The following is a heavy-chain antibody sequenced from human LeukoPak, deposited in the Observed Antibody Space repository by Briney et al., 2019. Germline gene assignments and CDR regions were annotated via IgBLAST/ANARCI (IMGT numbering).Heavy chain of an antibody. CDR2: ISSSSSYI. V-gene: IGHV3-21*01. D-gene: IGHD2-2*01. CDR3: ARDASSTNFDY. J-gene: IGHJ4*02. Sequence: GGSLRLSCAASGFTFSSYSMNWVRQAPGKGLEWASSISSSSSYIYYADSVKGRFTISRDNAKNSLYLQMNSLRAEDTAVYYCARDASSTNFDYWGQGTLVTVSS. CDR1: GFTFSSYS.